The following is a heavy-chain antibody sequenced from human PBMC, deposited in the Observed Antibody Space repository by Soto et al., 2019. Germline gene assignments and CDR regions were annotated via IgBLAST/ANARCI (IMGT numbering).Heavy chain of an antibody. Sequence: ASVKVSCKASGYTFTGYYMHWVRQAPGQGLEWMGWINPNSGGTNYAQKFQGWVTMTRDTSISTAYMELSRLRSDDTAVYYCARDSPDNYGDYALSLAYWGQGTLVTVSS. CDR3: ARDSPDNYGDYALSLAY. CDR1: GYTFTGYY. J-gene: IGHJ4*02. CDR2: INPNSGGT. V-gene: IGHV1-2*04. D-gene: IGHD4-17*01.